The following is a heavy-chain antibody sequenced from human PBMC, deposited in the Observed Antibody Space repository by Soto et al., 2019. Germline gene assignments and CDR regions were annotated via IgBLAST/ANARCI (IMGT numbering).Heavy chain of an antibody. V-gene: IGHV4-4*02. CDR3: ARDALCSSTSCYKRNGYFDY. CDR1: GGSISSSNW. CDR2: IYHSGST. J-gene: IGHJ4*02. D-gene: IGHD2-2*02. Sequence: SETLSLTCAVSGGSISSSNWWSWVRQPPGKGLEWIGEIYHSGSTNYNPSLKSRVTISVDKSKNQFPLKLSSVTAADTAVYYCARDALCSSTSCYKRNGYFDYWGQGTLVTVSS.